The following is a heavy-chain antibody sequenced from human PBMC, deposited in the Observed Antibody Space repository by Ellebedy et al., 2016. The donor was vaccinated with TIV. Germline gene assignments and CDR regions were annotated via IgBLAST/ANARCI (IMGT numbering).Heavy chain of an antibody. Sequence: PGGSLRLSCAASGLTFRSHAMSWVRQAPGKGLEWVSSITESGGNTYYADSVKGRFTISRDNSKDTLYLQMNSLSAEDTAIYYCARDPVGVGPAFDVWGQGTMVTVSS. D-gene: IGHD4-23*01. CDR2: ITESGGNT. J-gene: IGHJ3*01. CDR3: ARDPVGVGPAFDV. V-gene: IGHV3-23*01. CDR1: GLTFRSHA.